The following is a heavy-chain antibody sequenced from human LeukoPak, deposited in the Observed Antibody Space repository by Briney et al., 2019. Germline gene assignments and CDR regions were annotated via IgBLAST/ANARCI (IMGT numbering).Heavy chain of an antibody. CDR3: ARDQVDYDTPDHFDY. CDR2: ISQGGNS. V-gene: IGHV4-30-2*01. D-gene: IGHD3-22*01. Sequence: SQTLSLTCKVSGDSLSSSTCNWSWIRQPPGKGLEWIGYISQGGNSYFTPSLKSRATIPVDRSKNQFSLTLTSVTAADTAVYYCARDQVDYDTPDHFDYWGKGTLVTVSS. J-gene: IGHJ4*02. CDR1: GDSLSSSTCN.